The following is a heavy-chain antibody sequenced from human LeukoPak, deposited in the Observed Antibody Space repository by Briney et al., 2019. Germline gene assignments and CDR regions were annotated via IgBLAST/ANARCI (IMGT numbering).Heavy chain of an antibody. Sequence: GGSLRLSCAASGFTFSSYGMHWVRQAPGKGLEWVANIKQDGSEKYYVDSVKGRFTISRDNAKNSLYLQMNSLRAEDTAVYYCAREVAAPTGLYYYYYMDVWGKGTTVTVSS. CDR1: GFTFSSYG. CDR3: AREVAAPTGLYYYYYMDV. D-gene: IGHD6-19*01. V-gene: IGHV3-7*01. CDR2: IKQDGSEK. J-gene: IGHJ6*03.